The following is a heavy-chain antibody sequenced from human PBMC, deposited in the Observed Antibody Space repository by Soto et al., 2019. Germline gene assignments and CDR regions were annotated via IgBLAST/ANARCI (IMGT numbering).Heavy chain of an antibody. CDR2: IDPSDSYT. CDR1: GYIFTSYW. D-gene: IGHD2-15*01. CDR3: ARVPLGYCSGGSCSLYYYYYGMDV. V-gene: IGHV5-10-1*01. Sequence: GESLKISCMCSGYIFTSYWISWVRQMPGKGLEWMGRIDPSDSYTNYSPSFQGHVTISADKSISTAYLQWSSLKASDTAMYYCARVPLGYCSGGSCSLYYYYYGMDVWGKGTTVTVSS. J-gene: IGHJ6*04.